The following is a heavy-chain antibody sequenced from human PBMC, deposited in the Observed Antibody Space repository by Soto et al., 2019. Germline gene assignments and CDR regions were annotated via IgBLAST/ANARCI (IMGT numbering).Heavy chain of an antibody. J-gene: IGHJ6*02. Sequence: EVQLLESGGGVVQRGGSLRLSCAASGLTVTSHAMSWVRQAPGNGLEWVSSISGSGDGTYYGDSVKGRFTISRDSSSSTLYLEMKNLRGEDTAVYFCTRSRRSLLMVYGFGGMDVWGQGTTVTVSS. D-gene: IGHD2-8*01. CDR3: TRSRRSLLMVYGFGGMDV. V-gene: IGHV3-23*01. CDR1: GLTVTSHA. CDR2: ISGSGDGT.